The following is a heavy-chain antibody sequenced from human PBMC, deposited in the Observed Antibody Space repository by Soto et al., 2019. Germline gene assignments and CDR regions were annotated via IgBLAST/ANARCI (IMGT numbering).Heavy chain of an antibody. V-gene: IGHV3-30-3*01. Sequence: QVQLVESGGGVVQPGRSLRLSCAASGFTFSSYAMHWVRQAPGKGLEWVAVISYDGSNKYYADSVKGRFTISRDNTKNTLYLQMNSLRAEDTAVYYCARGHGGYWGQGTLVTVSS. CDR3: ARGHGGY. CDR2: ISYDGSNK. CDR1: GFTFSSYA. J-gene: IGHJ4*02. D-gene: IGHD3-16*01.